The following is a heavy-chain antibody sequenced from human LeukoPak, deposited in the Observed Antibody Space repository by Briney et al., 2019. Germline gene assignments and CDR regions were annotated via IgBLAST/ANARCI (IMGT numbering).Heavy chain of an antibody. Sequence: PGGSLRLSCATSGFKFDDYGMHWVRQAPRKGLEWVSGISWNGAIMVYADSVKGRFTISRDHAKNSLYLQMNRLRADDTALYYCAKDISSGGYADGYFYGMHGWPEGTRVSVPS. CDR2: ISWNGAIM. CDR3: AKDISSGGYADGYFYGMHG. J-gene: IGHJ6*04. CDR1: GFKFDDYG. V-gene: IGHV3-9*01. D-gene: IGHD5-12*01.